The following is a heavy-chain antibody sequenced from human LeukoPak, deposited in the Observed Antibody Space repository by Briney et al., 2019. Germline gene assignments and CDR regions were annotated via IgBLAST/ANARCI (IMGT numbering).Heavy chain of an antibody. V-gene: IGHV3-7*01. J-gene: IGHJ6*03. CDR2: IKQDGSEK. D-gene: IGHD2-21*02. Sequence: GGSLRLSCAASGFTFSSYWMSWVRQAPGKGLEWVANIKQDGSEKYYVDSVKGRFTISRDNAKNSLYLQINSLRAEDTAVYYCARYGGDSYYYYYMDVWGKGTTVTVSS. CDR1: GFTFSSYW. CDR3: ARYGGDSYYYYYMDV.